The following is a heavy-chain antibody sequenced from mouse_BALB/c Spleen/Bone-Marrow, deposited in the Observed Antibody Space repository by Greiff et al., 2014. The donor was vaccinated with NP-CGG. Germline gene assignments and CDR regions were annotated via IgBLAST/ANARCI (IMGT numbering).Heavy chain of an antibody. V-gene: IGHV1S81*02. CDR1: GYTFSSYY. J-gene: IGHJ1*01. CDR2: INPSNGGT. D-gene: IGHD1-1*01. Sequence: VQLQQSGAELVKPGASVKLSCKASGYTFSSYYMYWVKQRPGQGLEWIGEINPSNGGTKFNEKFKSKATLTVDKSSSTAYMQFSSLTSEDPAVYYCTRSNYGYWYFDVWGAGTTVTVSS. CDR3: TRSNYGYWYFDV.